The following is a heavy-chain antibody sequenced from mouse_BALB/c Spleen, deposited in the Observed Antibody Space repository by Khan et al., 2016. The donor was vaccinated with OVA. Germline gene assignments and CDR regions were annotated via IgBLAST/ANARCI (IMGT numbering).Heavy chain of an antibody. J-gene: IGHJ3*01. CDR3: ARDYWFVY. CDR1: GFTFSNYG. Sequence: DVMLVESGGGLVKPGGSLKVSCAASGFTFSNYGMSWVRQTPDKSLQWVASISSGGNTYYPDNAKGRFTIPRENDRNILYLQMNSLGSEDTAIYYCARDYWFVYWGQGTLVTVSA. V-gene: IGHV5-6-5*01. CDR2: ISSGGNT.